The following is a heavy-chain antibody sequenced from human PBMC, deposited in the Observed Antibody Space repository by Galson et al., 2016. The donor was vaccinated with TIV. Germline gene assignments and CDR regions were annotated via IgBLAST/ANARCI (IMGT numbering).Heavy chain of an antibody. CDR1: GGTINSYA. J-gene: IGHJ4*02. CDR2: IIPIFGSP. CDR3: ARGRGIYDSSGYFLFDY. Sequence: SVKVSCKAYGGTINSYAINWVRQAPGQGLEWLGGIIPIFGSPNYAQKFQGRVTLTADESTTTAYMELSSLRSEDTAVYYCARGRGIYDSSGYFLFDYWGQGTLVTVSS. D-gene: IGHD3-22*01. V-gene: IGHV1-69*13.